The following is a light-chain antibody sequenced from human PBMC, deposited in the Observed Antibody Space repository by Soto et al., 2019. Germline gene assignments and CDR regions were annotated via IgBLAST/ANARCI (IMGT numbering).Light chain of an antibody. V-gene: IGKV1-8*01. CDR2: AAS. Sequence: IQMTQSPSTLSGSVGDRVTITCRASQGISSYLAWYQQKPGKAPKLLIYAASTLQSGVPSRFSGSGSGTDFTLTISCLQSEDFATYYCQQYYSYPLTFGGGTKVDIK. CDR3: QQYYSYPLT. J-gene: IGKJ4*01. CDR1: QGISSY.